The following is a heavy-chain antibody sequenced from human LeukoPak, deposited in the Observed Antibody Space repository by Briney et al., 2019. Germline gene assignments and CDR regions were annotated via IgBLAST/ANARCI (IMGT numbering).Heavy chain of an antibody. V-gene: IGHV3-7*01. CDR1: GFTFSSYW. CDR2: IKQDGSEQ. J-gene: IGHJ4*02. CDR3: TRSELSQADY. Sequence: GGSLRLSCAAPGFTFSSYWMSWVRQAPGKGLEWVANIKQDGSEQYYVDSVKGRFTISRDNAKNSLCLQMNSLRAEDTAVYYCTRSELSQADYWGQGTLVTVSS. D-gene: IGHD1-26*01.